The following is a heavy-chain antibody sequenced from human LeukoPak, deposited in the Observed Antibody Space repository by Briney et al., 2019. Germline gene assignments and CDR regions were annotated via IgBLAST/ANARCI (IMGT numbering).Heavy chain of an antibody. CDR1: GFTFSNAW. CDR2: IKSKTDGGTT. J-gene: IGHJ4*02. CDR3: TTGGYGLEN. D-gene: IGHD4-17*01. V-gene: IGHV3-15*01. Sequence: GGSLRLSCAASGFTFSNAWKSWVRQAPGKGLEWDGRIKSKTDGGTTDYAAPVKGRFTISRDDSKNTLFLQMNSLKTEDTAVYFCTTGGYGLENWGKGTLVTVSS.